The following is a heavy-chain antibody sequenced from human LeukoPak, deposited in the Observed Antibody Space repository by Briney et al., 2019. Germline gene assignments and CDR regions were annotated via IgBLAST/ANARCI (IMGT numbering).Heavy chain of an antibody. V-gene: IGHV5-10-1*01. Sequence: GESLKISCKGSGYSLTNYWISWVRQMPGKGLEWMGRIDPSDSSTNYSPSFQGHVTISADKSTSTAYLQWRSLKASDTAMYYCARGDDYGGAFDIWGQGTMVTVSS. J-gene: IGHJ3*02. CDR3: ARGDDYGGAFDI. CDR2: IDPSDSST. D-gene: IGHD4-23*01. CDR1: GYSLTNYW.